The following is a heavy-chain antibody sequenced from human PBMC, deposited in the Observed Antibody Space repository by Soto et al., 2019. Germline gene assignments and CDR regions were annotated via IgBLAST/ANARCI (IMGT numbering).Heavy chain of an antibody. CDR1: GFTFRNFW. CDR3: ARDRGYNYGSAFVC. J-gene: IGHJ4*02. D-gene: IGHD5-18*01. Sequence: GGPLRLSCAASGFTFRNFWLHWVRQAPGKGLVWVSRINSDEITTDYADSVKGRFTVSRDNAKNTLYLQINSLRAENTAVYLCARDRGYNYGSAFVCWGQGTLVTVSS. CDR2: INSDEITT. V-gene: IGHV3-74*01.